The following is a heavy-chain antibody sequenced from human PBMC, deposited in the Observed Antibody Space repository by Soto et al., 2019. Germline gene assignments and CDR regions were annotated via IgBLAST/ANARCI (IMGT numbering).Heavy chain of an antibody. V-gene: IGHV4-59*08. CDR1: GGSISSYY. J-gene: IGHJ4*02. CDR3: ARRYGGNLDY. CDR2: IYYNGGT. D-gene: IGHD2-15*01. Sequence: QVQLQESGPGLVKPSETLSLTCSVSGGSISSYYWSWIRQPPGKGLEWIGYIYYNGGTNYNPSLTSLVTISLDTSQKQFSLTLSSVTAAYTAVYYCARRYGGNLDYCGQRTLVTVSS.